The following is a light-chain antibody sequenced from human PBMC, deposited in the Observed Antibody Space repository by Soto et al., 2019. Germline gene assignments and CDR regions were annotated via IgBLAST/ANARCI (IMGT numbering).Light chain of an antibody. CDR3: QHSYSTPLT. J-gene: IGKJ4*01. Sequence: DLQLNQYPSSLSASVGDRVTITCRASKSNSSYLNSYHQKPGTAPKFLIYAACSLQRGVPSRFSGSVSGTDFTLTISSLQPDDFAPYYCQHSYSTPLTLGGGTKVDIK. V-gene: IGKV1-39*01. CDR1: KSNSSY. CDR2: AAC.